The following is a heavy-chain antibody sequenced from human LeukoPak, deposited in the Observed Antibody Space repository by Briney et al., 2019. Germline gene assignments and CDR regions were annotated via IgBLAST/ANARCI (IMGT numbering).Heavy chain of an antibody. D-gene: IGHD3-10*01. CDR3: ARTSITMVRGADY. V-gene: IGHV1-18*01. Sequence: GSSEKSSCKASGDTFTSYGISWVRQAPGQGLEWMGCISAYNGNTNYAQKLQGRVTMTTDTFTSTAYMELRSLRSDDTAVYYCARTSITMVRGADYWGQGTLVTVSS. CDR1: GDTFTSYG. CDR2: ISAYNGNT. J-gene: IGHJ4*02.